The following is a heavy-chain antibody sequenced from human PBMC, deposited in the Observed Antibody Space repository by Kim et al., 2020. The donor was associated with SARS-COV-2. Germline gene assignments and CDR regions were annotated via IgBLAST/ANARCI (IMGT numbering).Heavy chain of an antibody. J-gene: IGHJ4*02. Sequence: GGSLRLSCAASGFTFSSYGMHWVRQAPGKGLEWVAVIWYDGSNKYYADSVKGRFTISRDNSKNTLYLQMNNLRAEDTAVYYCARDFGFGYDGNYWGQGTLVTVSS. V-gene: IGHV3-33*01. CDR1: GFTFSSYG. CDR2: IWYDGSNK. CDR3: ARDFGFGYDGNY. D-gene: IGHD5-12*01.